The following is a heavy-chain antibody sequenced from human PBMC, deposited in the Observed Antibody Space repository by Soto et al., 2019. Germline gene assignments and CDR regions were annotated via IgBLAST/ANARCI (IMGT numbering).Heavy chain of an antibody. J-gene: IGHJ6*03. Sequence: SETLSLTCTVSGGSISSGGYYWSWIRQHPGKGLEWIGYIYYSGSTYYNPSLKSRVTISVDTSKNQFSLKLSSVTAADTAVYYCAQTPYGDSEANYYYYYMDVWGKGTTVTVSS. V-gene: IGHV4-31*03. D-gene: IGHD4-17*01. CDR3: AQTPYGDSEANYYYYYMDV. CDR1: GGSISSGGYY. CDR2: IYYSGST.